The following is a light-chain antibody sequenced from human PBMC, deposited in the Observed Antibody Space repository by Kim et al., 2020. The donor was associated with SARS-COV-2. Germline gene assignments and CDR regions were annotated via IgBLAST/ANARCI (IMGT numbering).Light chain of an antibody. V-gene: IGLV2-14*03. CDR2: DVS. CDR3: TSYTRSDTRV. Sequence: QSALTQPASVSGSPGQSVTISCTGTSSDVGAYNLFSWYQQHPGKAPKFMINDVSQRPSGVSNRVSGSKSGNTASLTISGLQAADAADYYCTSYTRSDTRVFGGTTQMTVL. CDR1: SSDVGAYNL. J-gene: IGLJ7*01.